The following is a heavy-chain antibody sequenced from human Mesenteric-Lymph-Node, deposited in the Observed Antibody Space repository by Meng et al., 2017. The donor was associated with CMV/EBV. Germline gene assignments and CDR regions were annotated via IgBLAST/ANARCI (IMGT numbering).Heavy chain of an antibody. CDR2: INPNSGGT. D-gene: IGHD3-3*01. V-gene: IGHV1-2*02. CDR1: GYTFTGYY. Sequence: ASVKVSCKASGYTFTGYYMHWVRQAPGQGLEWMGWINPNSGGTNYAQKFQGRVTMTRDTSISTAYMELSRLRSDDTAVYYCARDWLYDFWSGYYYGMDVWGQGTTVTVSS. CDR3: ARDWLYDFWSGYYYGMDV. J-gene: IGHJ6*02.